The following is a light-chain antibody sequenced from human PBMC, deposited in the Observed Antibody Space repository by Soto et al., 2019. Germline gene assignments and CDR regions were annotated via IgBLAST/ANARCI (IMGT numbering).Light chain of an antibody. CDR1: SSNIGAGYD. J-gene: IGLJ3*02. V-gene: IGLV1-40*01. Sequence: QAVVTQPPSVSGAPGQRVTISCTEISSNIGAGYDVHWYQQLPGTAPKLLIYGNSNRPSGVPDRFSGSKSGTSASLAITGLQAEDEADYYCQSYDSSLSGWVFGGRTKLTVL. CDR3: QSYDSSLSGWV. CDR2: GNS.